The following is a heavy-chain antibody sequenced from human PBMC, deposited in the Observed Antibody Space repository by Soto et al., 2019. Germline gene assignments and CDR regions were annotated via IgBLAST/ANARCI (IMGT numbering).Heavy chain of an antibody. CDR2: IYYSGST. V-gene: IGHV4-30-4*01. Sequence: PSETLSLTCTVSGGSISSGDYYWSWIRQPPGKGLEWIGYIYYSGSTYYNPSLKSRVTISVDTSKNQFSLKLSSVTAADTAVYYCASLYGSGSYGYYYYGMDVWGQGTTVT. CDR1: GGSISSGDYY. J-gene: IGHJ6*02. D-gene: IGHD3-10*01. CDR3: ASLYGSGSYGYYYYGMDV.